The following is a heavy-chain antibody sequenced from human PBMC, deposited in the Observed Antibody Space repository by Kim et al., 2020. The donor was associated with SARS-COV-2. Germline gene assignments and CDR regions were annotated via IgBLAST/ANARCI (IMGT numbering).Heavy chain of an antibody. CDR3: ARGGPELYYGMDV. CDR1: GGTFSSYA. J-gene: IGHJ6*02. D-gene: IGHD1-26*01. Sequence: SVKVSCKASGGTFSSYAISWVRQAPGQGLEWMGGIIPIFGTANYAQKFQGRVTITADESMSTAYMELISLRSEDTAVYYCARGGPELYYGMDVWGQGTTVTVSS. CDR2: IIPIFGTA. V-gene: IGHV1-69*13.